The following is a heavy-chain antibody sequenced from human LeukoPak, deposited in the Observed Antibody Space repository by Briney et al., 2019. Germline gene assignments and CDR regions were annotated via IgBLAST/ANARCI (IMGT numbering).Heavy chain of an antibody. D-gene: IGHD5-18*01. CDR3: ARDALYSYGYVFDY. CDR2: ISYDGSNK. CDR1: GFTFSSYS. J-gene: IGHJ4*02. Sequence: GGSLRLSCAASGFTFSSYSMNWVRQAPGKGLEWVAVISYDGSNKYYADSVKGRFTISRDNSKNTLYLQMNSLRAEDTAVYYCARDALYSYGYVFDYWGQGTLVTVSS. V-gene: IGHV3-30*03.